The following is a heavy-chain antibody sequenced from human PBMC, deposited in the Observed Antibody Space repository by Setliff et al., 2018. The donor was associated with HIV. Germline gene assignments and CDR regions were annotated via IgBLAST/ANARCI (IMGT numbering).Heavy chain of an antibody. V-gene: IGHV4-61*02. J-gene: IGHJ5*02. CDR2: IYTSGST. D-gene: IGHD3-10*01. Sequence: PSETLSLTCTVSGGSISSGSYYWSWIRQPAGKGLEWIGRIYTSGSTNYNPSLKRRVTISVDTSKNQFSLKLSSVTAADTAVYYCATYADRESNRFDPWGQGILVTVSS. CDR1: GGSISSGSYY. CDR3: ATYADRESNRFDP.